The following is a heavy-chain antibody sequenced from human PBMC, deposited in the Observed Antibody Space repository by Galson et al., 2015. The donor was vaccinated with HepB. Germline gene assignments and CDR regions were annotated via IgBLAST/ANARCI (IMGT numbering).Heavy chain of an antibody. CDR3: ARVGRIQLWLRGGFDY. CDR1: GFTFSSYS. J-gene: IGHJ4*02. V-gene: IGHV3-48*02. D-gene: IGHD5-18*01. CDR2: ISSSSSTI. Sequence: SLRLSCAASGFTFSSYSMNWVRQAPGKGLEWVSYISSSSSTIYYADSVKGRFTISRDNAKNSLYLQMNSLRDEDTAVYYCARVGRIQLWLRGGFDYWGQGTLVTVSS.